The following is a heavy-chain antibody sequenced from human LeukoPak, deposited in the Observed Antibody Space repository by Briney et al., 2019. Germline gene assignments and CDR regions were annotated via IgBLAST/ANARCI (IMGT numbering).Heavy chain of an antibody. Sequence: HPGGSLRLSCAASGFTFNNYAMSWVRQAPGKGLEWVSGISSGGSTYHADSVQGRFTISRDNSKNMLYLQMSSLRAEDTALYYCAKEGGHSYDYFDYWGQGTLVTVSS. CDR3: AKEGGHSYDYFDY. CDR2: ISSGGST. CDR1: GFTFNNYA. D-gene: IGHD2-15*01. V-gene: IGHV3-23*01. J-gene: IGHJ4*02.